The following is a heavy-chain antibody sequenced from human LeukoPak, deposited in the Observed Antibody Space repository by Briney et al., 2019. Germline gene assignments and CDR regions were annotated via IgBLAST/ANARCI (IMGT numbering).Heavy chain of an antibody. D-gene: IGHD3-10*01. V-gene: IGHV1-69*05. J-gene: IGHJ6*03. CDR2: VIPIFVTA. CDR1: EYTFSSYG. CDR3: ARGSITMLRGVITYYYLDV. Sequence: SEKLSCKASEYTFSSYGIDWVRLAPGQGLGLMGVVIPIFVTANYAQEFQGRGTITMYESTSTCYMELSRLRPDDTAVYYCARGSITMLRGVITYYYLDVWGKGTTVTVSS.